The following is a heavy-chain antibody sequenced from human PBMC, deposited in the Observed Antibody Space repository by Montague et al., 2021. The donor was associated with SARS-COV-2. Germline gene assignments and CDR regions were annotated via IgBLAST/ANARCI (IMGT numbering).Heavy chain of an antibody. Sequence: SETLSLTCAVYGGPFSGYYWSWIRQSSGKGLEWIGEINHSGSTTYNPSLKSRVTISVDTSKNQFSLKLTSMTAADTAVYYCASVYTVTYYFDYWGRGTLVTVSS. CDR1: GGPFSGYY. J-gene: IGHJ4*02. D-gene: IGHD4-17*01. CDR3: ASVYTVTYYFDY. V-gene: IGHV4-34*01. CDR2: INHSGST.